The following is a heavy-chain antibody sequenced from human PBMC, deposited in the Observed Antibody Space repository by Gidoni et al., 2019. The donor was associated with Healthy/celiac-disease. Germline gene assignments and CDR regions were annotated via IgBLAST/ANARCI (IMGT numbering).Heavy chain of an antibody. Sequence: HVQLQESGPVLVTPSQTLSLTCTVSCGSISSGSSYWSWIRQPAGKGLEWIGRIYTSGSTNYNPSLKSRVTISVDTSKNQFSLKLSSVTAEDTDVYYCARELGCMDVWGKGTTVTVSS. V-gene: IGHV4-61*02. CDR2: IYTSGST. CDR3: ARELGCMDV. CDR1: CGSISSGSSY. J-gene: IGHJ6*04. D-gene: IGHD3-16*01.